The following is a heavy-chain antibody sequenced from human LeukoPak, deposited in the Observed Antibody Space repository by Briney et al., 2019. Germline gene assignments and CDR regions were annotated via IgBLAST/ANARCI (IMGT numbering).Heavy chain of an antibody. CDR3: ARVFSYGDHNDY. CDR1: GGSISSYY. CDR2: IYSSGST. Sequence: SETLSLTCTVPGGSISSYYWSWIRQPAAKGLEWIGRIYSSGSTNYNPSLKSRVTMSVDTSKNQFSLKVSSVTAADTAVYYCARVFSYGDHNDYWGQGTLVTVSS. V-gene: IGHV4-4*07. J-gene: IGHJ4*02. D-gene: IGHD4-17*01.